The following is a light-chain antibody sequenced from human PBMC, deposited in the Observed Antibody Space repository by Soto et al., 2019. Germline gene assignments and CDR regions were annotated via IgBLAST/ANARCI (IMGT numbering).Light chain of an antibody. J-gene: IGKJ3*01. CDR3: HQYNNSGFS. CDR2: GAS. V-gene: IGKV3-15*01. Sequence: EIMMTQSPVTLSVSPGERATLSCRASQSVNSNLAWYQQKPGQAPRLLIYGASTRATGIPARFIGNASGTEFTLTASLLQHDDFAVYHSHQYNNSGFSFGPRTKVDIK. CDR1: QSVNSN.